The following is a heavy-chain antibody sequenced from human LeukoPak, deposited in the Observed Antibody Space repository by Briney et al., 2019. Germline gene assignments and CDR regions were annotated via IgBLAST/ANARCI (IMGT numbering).Heavy chain of an antibody. CDR3: AKDRLKEAGYSYGFDAFDI. D-gene: IGHD5-18*01. V-gene: IGHV3-23*01. CDR1: GFTFSSYA. J-gene: IGHJ3*02. Sequence: GGSLRLSCAASGFTFSSYAMSWVRQAPGKGLEWVSAISGSGGSTYYADSVKGRFTISRDNSKNTLYLQMNSLRAEDTAVYYCAKDRLKEAGYSYGFDAFDIWGQGTMVTVSS. CDR2: ISGSGGST.